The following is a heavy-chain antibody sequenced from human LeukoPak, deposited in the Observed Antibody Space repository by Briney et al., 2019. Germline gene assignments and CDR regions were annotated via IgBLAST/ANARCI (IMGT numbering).Heavy chain of an antibody. Sequence: ASVKVSCKASGYTFTGYYMHWVRQAPGQGLEWMGWINPNSGGTNYAQKFQGRVTMTRDTSISTAYMELSRLRSDDTAVYYCARSIYRIDLGYCSSTSCYGDAFDIWGQGTMVTVSS. D-gene: IGHD2-2*01. CDR3: ARSIYRIDLGYCSSTSCYGDAFDI. V-gene: IGHV1-2*02. J-gene: IGHJ3*02. CDR2: INPNSGGT. CDR1: GYTFTGYY.